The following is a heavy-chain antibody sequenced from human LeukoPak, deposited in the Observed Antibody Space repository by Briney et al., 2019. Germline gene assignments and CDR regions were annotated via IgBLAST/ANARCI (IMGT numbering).Heavy chain of an antibody. D-gene: IGHD6-19*01. CDR3: VNQISGWVY. J-gene: IGHJ4*02. CDR1: GFTFRSLA. Sequence: TGGSLRLSCSASGFTFRSLAMHWVRQVPGKGLEYVSAISSNGGRTYYADSVKGRFTISRDNSKNTLYLQMSSLRPEDTAVYYCVNQISGWVYWGQGTLVTVSS. V-gene: IGHV3-64D*06. CDR2: ISSNGGRT.